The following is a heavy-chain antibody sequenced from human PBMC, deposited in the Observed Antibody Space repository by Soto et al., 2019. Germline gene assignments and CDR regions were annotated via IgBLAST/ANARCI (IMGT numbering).Heavy chain of an antibody. J-gene: IGHJ6*03. CDR3: ARSGQVSWIQLANYYYYYMDV. V-gene: IGHV4-59*08. CDR1: GASVSGYY. CDR2: IYNSGTT. D-gene: IGHD5-18*01. Sequence: SETLSLTCSVSGASVSGYYWRWIRQTPGKGLEWIGYIYNSGTTNYNPSLKSRVTISVDTSKNQFSLKLSSVTAADTAVYYCARSGQVSWIQLANYYYYYMDVWGKGTTVTVSS.